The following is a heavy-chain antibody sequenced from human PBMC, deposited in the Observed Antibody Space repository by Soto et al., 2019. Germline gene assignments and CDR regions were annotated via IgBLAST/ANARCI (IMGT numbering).Heavy chain of an antibody. Sequence: DVQLLESGGGLAQRGGPLSFTCAAPGFSFSTDGLTWFRQAPGKGLERVSNGGSGGRTYYAYSVKGRFTSSRDNSKNTLYLQMNSLRAEDTSVYYCVKFRGRAYHYYYMDVWGNGTTVTVSS. CDR3: VKFRGRAYHYYYMDV. V-gene: IGHV3-23*01. CDR1: GFSFSTDG. CDR2: NGGSGGRT. J-gene: IGHJ6*03. D-gene: IGHD3-16*01.